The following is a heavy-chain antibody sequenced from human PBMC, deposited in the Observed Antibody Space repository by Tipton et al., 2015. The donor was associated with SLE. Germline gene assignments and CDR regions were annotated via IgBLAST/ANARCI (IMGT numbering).Heavy chain of an antibody. CDR3: SRGNFQHQGF. CDR2: VYGNGRTT. D-gene: IGHD2/OR15-2a*01. V-gene: IGHV3-48*04. CDR1: GFAFSFHT. Sequence: GSLRLSCTASGFAFSFHTMTWVRQAPGKGLEWVAIVYGNGRTTLYADSVKGRFTISRDNAKNSLYLQMNTLRAEDTAVYYCSRGNFQHQGFWGQGTLVTVSS. J-gene: IGHJ4*02.